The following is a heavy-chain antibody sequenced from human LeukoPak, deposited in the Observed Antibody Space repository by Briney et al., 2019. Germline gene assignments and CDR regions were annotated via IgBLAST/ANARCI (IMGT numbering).Heavy chain of an antibody. CDR3: AGSPQVAARNYYYYGMDV. CDR1: GFTFSSYA. V-gene: IGHV3-23*01. D-gene: IGHD6-6*01. Sequence: GGSLRLSCAASGFTFSSYAMSWVRQAPGKGLEWVSAISGSGGSTYYADSVKGRFTISRDNSKNTLYLQMNSLRAEDTAVYYCAGSPQVAARNYYYYGMDVWGQGTTVTVSS. CDR2: ISGSGGST. J-gene: IGHJ6*02.